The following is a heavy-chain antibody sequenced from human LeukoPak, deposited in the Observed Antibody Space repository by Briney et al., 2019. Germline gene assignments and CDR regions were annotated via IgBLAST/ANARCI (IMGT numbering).Heavy chain of an antibody. CDR3: ARALTTLTYEGY. CDR1: GFTFSSYA. Sequence: GGSLRLSCAASGFTFSSYAMNWVRQAPGKGLEWVSAISGSGGSTYYADSVKGRFTISRDNSKNTLYLQMNSLRAEDTAVYYCARALTTLTYEGYWGQGTLVTVSS. V-gene: IGHV3-23*01. CDR2: ISGSGGST. D-gene: IGHD1-1*01. J-gene: IGHJ4*02.